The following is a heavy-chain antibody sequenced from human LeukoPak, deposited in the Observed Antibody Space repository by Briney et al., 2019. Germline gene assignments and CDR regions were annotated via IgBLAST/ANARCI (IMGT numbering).Heavy chain of an antibody. V-gene: IGHV4-59*01. CDR3: ARLPWFGELLYEGYYFDY. CDR1: GGSISSYY. D-gene: IGHD3-10*01. CDR2: IYYSGST. J-gene: IGHJ4*02. Sequence: SENLSLTCTVSGGSISSYYWSWIRQPPGKGLEWIGYIYYSGSTNYNPSLKSRVTISVDTSKNQFSLKLSSVTAADTAVYYCARLPWFGELLYEGYYFDYWGQGTLVTVSS.